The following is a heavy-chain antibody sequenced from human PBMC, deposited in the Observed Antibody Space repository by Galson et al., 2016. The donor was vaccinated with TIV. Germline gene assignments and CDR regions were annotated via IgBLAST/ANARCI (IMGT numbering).Heavy chain of an antibody. Sequence: SVKVSCKASGDTFSSFVISWVRQAPGQGLEWMGGIIPLFGEAHYAQKFQGRVTISADESPSTVYMELSGLRSGDTAMYYCAKCRNTAMDTYYYYGLDVWGQGTTVTVAS. CDR3: AKCRNTAMDTYYYYGLDV. J-gene: IGHJ6*02. CDR1: GDTFSSFV. CDR2: IIPLFGEA. D-gene: IGHD5-18*01. V-gene: IGHV1-69*13.